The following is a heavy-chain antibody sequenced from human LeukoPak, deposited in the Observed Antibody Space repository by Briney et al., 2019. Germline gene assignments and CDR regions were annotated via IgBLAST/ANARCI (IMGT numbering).Heavy chain of an antibody. CDR3: ARPLRAVADPFDY. J-gene: IGHJ4*02. Sequence: PGESLKISCKGSGYSFTCYWIGWVRQLPGKGLKWMGIIYPGDSDTRYSPSFQGQVTISADKSISTAYLQWSSLKASDTAMYYCARPLRAVADPFDYWGQGTLVTVSS. V-gene: IGHV5-51*01. CDR1: GYSFTCYW. D-gene: IGHD6-19*01. CDR2: IYPGDSDT.